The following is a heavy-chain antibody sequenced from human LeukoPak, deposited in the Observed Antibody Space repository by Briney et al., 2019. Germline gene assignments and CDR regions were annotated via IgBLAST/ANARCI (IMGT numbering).Heavy chain of an antibody. D-gene: IGHD5-18*01. V-gene: IGHV3-21*01. CDR2: ISSSSSYI. J-gene: IGHJ4*02. Sequence: GGSLRLSCAASGFTFSSYSMNWVRQAPGKGLEWVSPISSSSSYIYYADSVKGRFTISRDNAKNSVYLQMNSLRAEDTAVYYCAREPWLNRPFDYWGQGTLVTVSS. CDR1: GFTFSSYS. CDR3: AREPWLNRPFDY.